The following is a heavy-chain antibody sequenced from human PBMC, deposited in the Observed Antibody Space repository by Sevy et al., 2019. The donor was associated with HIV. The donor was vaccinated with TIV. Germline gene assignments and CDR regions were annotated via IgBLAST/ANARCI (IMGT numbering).Heavy chain of an antibody. CDR1: GFTFSSYA. Sequence: GGSLRLSCAASGFTFSSYAMSWVRQAPGKGLEWVSAISGSGGSTYYADSLKGRFTMSRDNSKNTLYLQMNSLRAEDKAVYYCAKPGADGDCVREPWYYYGMDVWGQGTTVTVSS. V-gene: IGHV3-23*01. D-gene: IGHD2-21*02. CDR3: AKPGADGDCVREPWYYYGMDV. J-gene: IGHJ6*02. CDR2: ISGSGGST.